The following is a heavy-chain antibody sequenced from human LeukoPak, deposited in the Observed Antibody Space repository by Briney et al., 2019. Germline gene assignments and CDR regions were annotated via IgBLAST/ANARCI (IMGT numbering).Heavy chain of an antibody. J-gene: IGHJ4*02. CDR2: IYYSGST. Sequence: PSETLSLTCTVSGGSISSGDYYWSWIRQPPGKGLEWIRYIYYSGSTYYNPSLKSRVTISVDTSKNQFSLKLSSVTAADTAVYYCATEQDGGSSHFDYWGQGTLVTVSS. V-gene: IGHV4-30-4*01. CDR1: GGSISSGDYY. D-gene: IGHD2-2*01. CDR3: ATEQDGGSSHFDY.